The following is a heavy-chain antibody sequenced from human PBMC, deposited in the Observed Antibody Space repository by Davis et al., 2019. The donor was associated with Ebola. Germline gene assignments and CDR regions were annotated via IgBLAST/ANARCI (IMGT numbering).Heavy chain of an antibody. D-gene: IGHD1-26*01. V-gene: IGHV4-39*07. Sequence: SETLSLTCTVSGGSISSSSYYWGWIRQPPGKGLEWIGSIYYSGSTYYNPSLKSRVTISVDTSKNQFSLKLSAVTAADTAVYYCARGTLLVYYYGMDVWGQGTTVTVSS. CDR2: IYYSGST. CDR3: ARGTLLVYYYGMDV. J-gene: IGHJ6*02. CDR1: GGSISSSSYY.